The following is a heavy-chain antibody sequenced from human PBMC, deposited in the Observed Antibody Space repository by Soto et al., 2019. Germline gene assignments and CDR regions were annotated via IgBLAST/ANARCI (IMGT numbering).Heavy chain of an antibody. CDR1: GYTFTSYG. D-gene: IGHD3-22*01. CDR3: ARVFANYDSSGYYAPGWFDP. V-gene: IGHV1-18*01. CDR2: ISAYNGNT. Sequence: GASVKVSCKAPGYTFTSYGISWVRQAPGQGLEWMGWISAYNGNTNYAQKLQGRVTMTTDTSTSTAYMELRSLRSDDTAVYYCARVFANYDSSGYYAPGWFDPWGQGTLVTVSS. J-gene: IGHJ5*02.